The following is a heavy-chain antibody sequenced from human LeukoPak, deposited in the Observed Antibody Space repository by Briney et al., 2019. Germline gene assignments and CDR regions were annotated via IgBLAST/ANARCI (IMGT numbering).Heavy chain of an antibody. Sequence: GGSLRLSCAASGFSFSDCSMDWVRQAPGKGLEWVSYISSTSSSIYYADSVKGRFTISRDNANNALYLQMSSLRDEDTAVYLCARVRGGCYKDYWGQGALVTVS. D-gene: IGHD3-3*01. CDR2: ISSTSSSI. CDR1: GFSFSDCS. CDR3: ARVRGGCYKDY. J-gene: IGHJ4*02. V-gene: IGHV3-48*02.